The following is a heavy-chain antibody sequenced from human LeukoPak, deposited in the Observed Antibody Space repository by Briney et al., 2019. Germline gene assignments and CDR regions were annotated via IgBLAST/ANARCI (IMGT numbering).Heavy chain of an antibody. V-gene: IGHV4-61*01. Sequence: KPSETLSLTCTVSGGSVSSGSYYWTWIRQPPGKGLEWFGYIYYSGSTNYNPSLKSRVTISVDTSKNQFSLKLSSVTAADTAVYYCARDNSDYDYVWGSYRRFDYWGQGTLVTVSS. J-gene: IGHJ4*02. CDR1: GGSVSSGSYY. D-gene: IGHD3-16*02. CDR3: ARDNSDYDYVWGSYRRFDY. CDR2: IYYSGST.